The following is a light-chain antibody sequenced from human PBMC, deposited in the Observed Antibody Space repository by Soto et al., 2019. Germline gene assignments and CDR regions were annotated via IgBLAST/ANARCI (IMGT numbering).Light chain of an antibody. V-gene: IGKV1-39*01. J-gene: IGKJ5*01. CDR1: QSISSY. CDR3: HQAHLVIN. Sequence: IEVTRSRKSLTACVGDNVPKTCRASQSISSYLNWYQQKPGKAPKLLIYAASSLQRGVPSTFFSGGSGTEFTLTISGLQPEDFAPYIRHQAHLVINCAPGTRLEIK. CDR2: AAS.